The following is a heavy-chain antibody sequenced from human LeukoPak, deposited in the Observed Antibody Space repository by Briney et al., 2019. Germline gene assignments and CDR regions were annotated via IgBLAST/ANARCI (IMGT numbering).Heavy chain of an antibody. V-gene: IGHV3-15*01. CDR1: GFTFSNAW. Sequence: GGSLRLSCAASGFTFSNAWMSWVRQAPGKGLEWVGRIRRKTDGGTTDYAAPVKGRFTISRDDSKNTPYLQMNSLKTEDTAVYYCTTHYFGENYFDYWGQGTLVTVSS. CDR3: TTHYFGENYFDY. CDR2: IRRKTDGGTT. J-gene: IGHJ4*02. D-gene: IGHD4-17*01.